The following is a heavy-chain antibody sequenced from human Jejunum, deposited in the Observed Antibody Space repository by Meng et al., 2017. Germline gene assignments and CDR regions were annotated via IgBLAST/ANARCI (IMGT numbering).Heavy chain of an antibody. V-gene: IGHV4-4*02. Sequence: QVQLRGAGPGLVRPSGALSLTCAVSGGFSSIYWWSWLRQPPGKGLEWIGEMHQSGSSNYNPSLKSRLTMSVDESKNHFSLKLNSVTAADTAVYYCARGWKYAWFNWGQGTLVTVSS. D-gene: IGHD1-7*01. J-gene: IGHJ4*02. CDR1: GGFSSIYW. CDR3: ARGWKYAWFN. CDR2: MHQSGSS.